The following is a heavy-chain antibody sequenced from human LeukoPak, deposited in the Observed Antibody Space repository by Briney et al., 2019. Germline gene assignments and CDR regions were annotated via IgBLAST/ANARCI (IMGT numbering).Heavy chain of an antibody. CDR1: GFTFRNYA. V-gene: IGHV3-21*01. D-gene: IGHD2-21*02. Sequence: GGSLRLSCAGSGFTFRNYAMSWVRRAPGKGLEWVSSISSSSSYIYYADSVKGRFTISRDNAKNSLYLQMNSLRAEDTAVYYCARESLQGVTDYWGQGTLVTVSS. CDR3: ARESLQGVTDY. J-gene: IGHJ4*02. CDR2: ISSSSSYI.